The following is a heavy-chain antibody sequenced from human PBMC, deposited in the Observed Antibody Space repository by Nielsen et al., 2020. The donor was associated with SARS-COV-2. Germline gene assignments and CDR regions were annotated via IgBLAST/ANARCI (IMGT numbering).Heavy chain of an antibody. Sequence: GGSLRLSCAASGFTFSSYSMNWVRQAPGKGLEWVSSISSSGSYIYYADSVKGRFTISRDNAKNSLYLQMNSLRAEDTAVYYCARDEKPRLFDYWGQGTLVTVSS. CDR3: ARDEKPRLFDY. D-gene: IGHD4-11*01. CDR2: ISSSGSYI. J-gene: IGHJ4*02. V-gene: IGHV3-21*01. CDR1: GFTFSSYS.